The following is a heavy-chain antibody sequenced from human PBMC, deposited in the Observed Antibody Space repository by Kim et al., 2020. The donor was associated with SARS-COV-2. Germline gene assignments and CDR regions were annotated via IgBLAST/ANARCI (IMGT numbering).Heavy chain of an antibody. CDR3: ARDFAATRQWFDP. CDR2: IYYSGST. Sequence: SETLSLTCTVSGGSISSSSYYWGWIRQPPGKGLEWIGSIYYSGSTYYNPSLKSRVTISVDTSKNQFSLKLSSVTAADTAVYYCARDFAATRQWFDPWGQG. CDR1: GGSISSSSYY. J-gene: IGHJ5*02. V-gene: IGHV4-39*07. D-gene: IGHD6-25*01.